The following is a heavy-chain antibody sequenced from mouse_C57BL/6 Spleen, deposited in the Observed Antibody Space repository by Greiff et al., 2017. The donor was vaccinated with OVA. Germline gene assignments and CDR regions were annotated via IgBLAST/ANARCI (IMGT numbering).Heavy chain of an antibody. V-gene: IGHV2-2*01. D-gene: IGHD2-1*01. CDR2: IWSGGST. Sequence: VKLMESGPGLVQPSQSLSITCTVSGFSLTSYGVHWVRQSPGKGLEWLGVIWSGGSTDYNAAFISRLSISKDNSKSQLFFKMNSLQADDTAIYYCARNGGGNYWFAYWGQGTLVTVSA. J-gene: IGHJ3*01. CDR3: ARNGGGNYWFAY. CDR1: GFSLTSYG.